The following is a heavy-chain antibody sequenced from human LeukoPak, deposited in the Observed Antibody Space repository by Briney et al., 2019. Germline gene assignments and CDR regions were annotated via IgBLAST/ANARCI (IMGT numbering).Heavy chain of an antibody. CDR3: ARGHSGY. J-gene: IGHJ4*02. CDR1: GGSISSSSYY. V-gene: IGHV4-39*01. Sequence: SETLSLTCTVSGGSISSSSYYWGWIRQPPGKGLEWIGSIYYSGSTYYNPSLKSRVTISVDTSKNQFSLKLSSVTAADTAVYYCARGHSGYWGQGTLVTVSS. CDR2: IYYSGST. D-gene: IGHD3-10*01.